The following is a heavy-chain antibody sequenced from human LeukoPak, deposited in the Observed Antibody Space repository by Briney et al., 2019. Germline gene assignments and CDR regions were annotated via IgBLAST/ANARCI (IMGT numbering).Heavy chain of an antibody. D-gene: IGHD3-16*01. CDR2: ISSAGDII. Sequence: PGGPLRLSSAASGFTFSSYGMHWVRQAPGKGLEWVSYISSAGDIIYYADSVKGRFTISRDNAKNSLFLQMNSLRAEYTAVYYCARMMSAIDYWGRGALVTVSS. J-gene: IGHJ4*02. V-gene: IGHV3-48*04. CDR3: ARMMSAIDY. CDR1: GFTFSSYG.